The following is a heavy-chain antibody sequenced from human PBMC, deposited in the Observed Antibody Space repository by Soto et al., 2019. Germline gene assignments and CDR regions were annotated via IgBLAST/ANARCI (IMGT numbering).Heavy chain of an antibody. CDR3: AKEEGYDYGDYGGVANYYYYGMDV. Sequence: GSLRLSCAASGFTFSSYAMSWVRQAPGKGLEWVSAISGSGGSTYYADSVKGRFTISRDNSKNTLYLQMNSLRAEDTAVYYCAKEEGYDYGDYGGVANYYYYGMDVLCQGTTVPVSS. V-gene: IGHV3-23*01. CDR2: ISGSGGST. D-gene: IGHD4-17*01. J-gene: IGHJ6*02. CDR1: GFTFSSYA.